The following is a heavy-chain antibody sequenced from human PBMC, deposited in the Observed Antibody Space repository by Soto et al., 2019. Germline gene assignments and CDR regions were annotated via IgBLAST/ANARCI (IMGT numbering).Heavy chain of an antibody. D-gene: IGHD3-10*01. Sequence: QVQLQQWGAGLLKPSETLSLTCAVYGGSFSGYYWSWIRQPPGKGLEWIGEINHSGSTNYNPSLKSRVTISVDTSKNQFSLKLSSVTAADTAVYYCAIDGGYYGSGSYYKYWGQGTLVTVSS. V-gene: IGHV4-34*01. J-gene: IGHJ4*02. CDR3: AIDGGYYGSGSYYKY. CDR2: INHSGST. CDR1: GGSFSGYY.